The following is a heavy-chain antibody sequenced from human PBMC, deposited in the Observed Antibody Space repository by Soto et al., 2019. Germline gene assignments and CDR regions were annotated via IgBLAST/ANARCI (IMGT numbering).Heavy chain of an antibody. CDR3: AKDESSGRGPPALFDY. Sequence: QVPLVESGGGVVQPGRSLRLSCAASGFTFSSYGMHWVRQAPGKGLEWVAVISYDGSNKYYADSVKGRFTISRDNSQNTLYVQMNSLRAEDTAVYYCAKDESSGRGPPALFDYWGQGTLVTVSS. J-gene: IGHJ4*02. CDR1: GFTFSSYG. D-gene: IGHD3-22*01. V-gene: IGHV3-30*18. CDR2: ISYDGSNK.